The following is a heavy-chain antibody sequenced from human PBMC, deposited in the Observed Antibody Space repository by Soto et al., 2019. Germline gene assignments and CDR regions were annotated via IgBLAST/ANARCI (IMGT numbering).Heavy chain of an antibody. V-gene: IGHV5-10-1*01. CDR1: GYTFSNYW. J-gene: IGHJ4*02. CDR3: AGRESGYCSGGTCSVLAY. Sequence: GESLKISCRGSGYTFSNYWITWVRQMPGKGLEWMGRIDPSDSYTTCSPSFHGHVTFSVDKSISTAYLQWSSLEASDTAIYYCAGRESGYCSGGTCSVLAYWGQGTQVTVSS. CDR2: IDPSDSYT. D-gene: IGHD2-15*01.